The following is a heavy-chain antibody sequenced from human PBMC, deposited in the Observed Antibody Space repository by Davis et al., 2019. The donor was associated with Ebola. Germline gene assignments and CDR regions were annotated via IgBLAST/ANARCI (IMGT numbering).Heavy chain of an antibody. CDR1: GYTFTSYG. Sequence: ASVKVSCKASGYTFTSYGISWVRQAPGQGLEWMGWISAYNGNTNYAQKLQGRVTMTTDTSTSTAYMELRSLRSDDTAVYYCAKDRKANGYSFRYYFDYWGQGTLVTVSS. D-gene: IGHD5-18*01. V-gene: IGHV1-18*01. CDR3: AKDRKANGYSFRYYFDY. J-gene: IGHJ4*02. CDR2: ISAYNGNT.